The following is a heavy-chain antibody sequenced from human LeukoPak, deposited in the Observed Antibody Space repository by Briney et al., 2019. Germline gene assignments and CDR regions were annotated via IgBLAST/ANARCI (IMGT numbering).Heavy chain of an antibody. CDR3: ARARIAVAGYFDC. Sequence: ASVKVSCKASGYTFTGYYMHWVRQAPGQGLEWMGWINPNSGGTNYAQKFQGRVTMTRDTSISTAYMELSRLRSDDTAVYYCARARIAVAGYFDCWGEGTLVTVSS. CDR1: GYTFTGYY. V-gene: IGHV1-2*02. J-gene: IGHJ4*02. D-gene: IGHD6-19*01. CDR2: INPNSGGT.